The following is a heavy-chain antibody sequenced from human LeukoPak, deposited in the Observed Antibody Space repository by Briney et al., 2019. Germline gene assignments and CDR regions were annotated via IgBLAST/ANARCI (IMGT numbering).Heavy chain of an antibody. CDR3: ARDLPRSGRDAFDI. CDR2: IYYSGST. D-gene: IGHD3-10*01. J-gene: IGHJ3*02. CDR1: GGSISNYY. Sequence: SETLSLTCTVSGGSISNYYWSWIRQPPGKGLDWIGYIYYSGSTNYNPSLKSRVTISVDTSKNQFSLKLNSVTAADTAVYYCARDLPRSGRDAFDIWGQGTMVTVSS. V-gene: IGHV4-59*01.